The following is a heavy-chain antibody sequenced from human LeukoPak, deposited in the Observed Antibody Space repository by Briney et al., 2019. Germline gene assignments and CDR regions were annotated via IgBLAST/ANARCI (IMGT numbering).Heavy chain of an antibody. V-gene: IGHV4-59*01. D-gene: IGHD5-12*01. CDR1: GGSISSYF. Sequence: SQTLSLTCPVAGGSISSYFWSWIRQPPGKGLEWIGCIHYSGNTNHNPSLKSRVTISVDTSKNHFSLKLSSVTAADTAVYYWARASGYSGYDRAAEYFQHWGQGTLVTVSS. CDR2: IHYSGNT. CDR3: ARASGYSGYDRAAEYFQH. J-gene: IGHJ1*01.